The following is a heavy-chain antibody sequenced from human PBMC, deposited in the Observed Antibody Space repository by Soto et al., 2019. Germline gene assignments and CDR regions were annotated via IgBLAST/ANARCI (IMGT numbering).Heavy chain of an antibody. CDR2: IIPLFGTA. Sequence: QVQLVQSGAEVKKPGSSVKVSCKASGGTFSSYAISWVRQSPGQGLEWMGGIIPLFGTANYAQKFQGRVTITADESTSTASMELSRLRSEDTAVYYCARDTSTTVTKTGGHFDYWGQGTMVTVSS. CDR1: GGTFSSYA. CDR3: ARDTSTTVTKTGGHFDY. D-gene: IGHD4-17*01. V-gene: IGHV1-69*01. J-gene: IGHJ4*02.